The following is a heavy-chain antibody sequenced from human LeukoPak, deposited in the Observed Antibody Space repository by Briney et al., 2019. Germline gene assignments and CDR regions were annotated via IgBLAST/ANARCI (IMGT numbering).Heavy chain of an antibody. CDR2: INPNSGGT. J-gene: IGHJ6*02. CDR3: AREEYCSSTSCYQNYYYAMDV. D-gene: IGHD2-2*01. V-gene: IGHV1-2*02. CDR1: GYTFTGYY. Sequence: ASVKVSCKASGYTFTGYYMHWVRQAPGQGLEWMGWINPNSGGTNYAQKFQGRVTMTRDTSISTAYMELSRLRSDDTAVYYCAREEYCSSTSCYQNYYYAMDVWGQGTTVTVSS.